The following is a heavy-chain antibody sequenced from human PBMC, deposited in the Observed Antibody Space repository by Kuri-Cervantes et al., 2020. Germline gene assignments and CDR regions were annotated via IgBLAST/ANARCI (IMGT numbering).Heavy chain of an antibody. CDR2: IDWDDDK. CDR1: GFSLTTSGMR. D-gene: IGHD6-19*01. J-gene: IGHJ6*03. CDR3: AREKWGHSSGWYRPHYYYYYMDV. V-gene: IGHV2-70*04. Sequence: SGPTLVKPTQTLTLTCTFSGFSLTTSGMRVSWIRQPPGKALEWLARIDWDDDKFYTTSLKTRLTVSKDTSRSQVVLTMTNMDPVDTATYYCAREKWGHSSGWYRPHYYYYYMDVWGKGTTVTVSS.